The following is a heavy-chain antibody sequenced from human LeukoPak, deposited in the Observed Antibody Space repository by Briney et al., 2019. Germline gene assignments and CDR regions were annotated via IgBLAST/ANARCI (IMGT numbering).Heavy chain of an antibody. V-gene: IGHV4-61*05. Sequence: SETLSLTCTVSGGSISSSNHYWGWIRRPPGKGLEWVGYIHHTRGATYSPSLRSRLSLSIDTSRNQFSLRLNSVTPADTAVYFCARVRDRYGETDYWGQGALVTVSS. CDR2: IHHTRGA. J-gene: IGHJ4*02. CDR3: ARVRDRYGETDY. CDR1: GGSISSSNHY. D-gene: IGHD3-10*01.